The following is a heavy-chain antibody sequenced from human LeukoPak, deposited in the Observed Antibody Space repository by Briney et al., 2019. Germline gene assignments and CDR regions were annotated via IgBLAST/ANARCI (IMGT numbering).Heavy chain of an antibody. CDR2: ISSSGSIT. V-gene: IGHV3-48*01. D-gene: IGHD3-10*01. J-gene: IGHJ3*02. CDR1: RFTFSNSI. Sequence: PGGSLRLSCASSRFTFSNSIFHWVRQAPGKGLEWVSHISSSGSITYYGDSVKGRITISRDNAKNSVSLYMNSLRAEDSAVYYCARPGITAFDIWGQGTMVTVSS. CDR3: ARPGITAFDI.